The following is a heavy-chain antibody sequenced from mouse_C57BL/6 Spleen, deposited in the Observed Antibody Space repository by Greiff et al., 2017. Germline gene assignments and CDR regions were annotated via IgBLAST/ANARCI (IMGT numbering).Heavy chain of an antibody. CDR3: ARGDWDGGFAY. V-gene: IGHV1-82*01. CDR1: GYAFSSSW. D-gene: IGHD4-1*01. Sequence: VKLQQSGPELVKPGASVKISCKASGYAFSSSWMNWVKQRPGKGLEWIGRIYPGDGDTNYNGKFKGKATLTADKSSSTAYMQLSSLTSEDSAVYFCARGDWDGGFAYWGQGTLVTVSA. CDR2: IYPGDGDT. J-gene: IGHJ3*01.